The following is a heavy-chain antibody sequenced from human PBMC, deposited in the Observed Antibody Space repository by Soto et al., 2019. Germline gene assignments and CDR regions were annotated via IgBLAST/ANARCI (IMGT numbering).Heavy chain of an antibody. J-gene: IGHJ4*02. CDR1: GGSVSSDDHY. CDR3: ARSPYSYGFNL. D-gene: IGHD5-18*01. Sequence: KPSETLSLTCTVSGGSVSSDDHYWNWIRQPPGKGLEWIGYIFYSGSAFYNPSLQSRATISVDTSNNQFSLKMKSVTAADTAVYYCARSPYSYGFNLWGQGTLVTVSS. CDR2: IFYSGSA. V-gene: IGHV4-30-4*01.